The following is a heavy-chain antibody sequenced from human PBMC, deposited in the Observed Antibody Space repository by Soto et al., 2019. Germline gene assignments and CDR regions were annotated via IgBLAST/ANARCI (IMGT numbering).Heavy chain of an antibody. D-gene: IGHD4-17*01. J-gene: IGHJ6*02. Sequence: EVQLLESGGGLVQPGGSLRLSCAASGFTFSSYTMSWVRQAPGKGLEWVSAISGSGGSTYYADSVKGRFTISRDNSKNTLYLQMTSLRAEDTAVYFCAKDGLPYGDYQYYYYYGMDVWGQGTTVTVSS. CDR2: ISGSGGST. V-gene: IGHV3-23*01. CDR1: GFTFSSYT. CDR3: AKDGLPYGDYQYYYYYGMDV.